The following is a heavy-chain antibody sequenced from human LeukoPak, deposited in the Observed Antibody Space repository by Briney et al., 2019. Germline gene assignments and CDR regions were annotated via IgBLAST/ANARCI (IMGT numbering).Heavy chain of an antibody. J-gene: IGHJ4*02. CDR3: STSLALRTPPGY. CDR2: LSGSGDST. D-gene: IGHD3-16*02. Sequence: SGFTFSNYGMSLVRQAPGKGLELVSGLSGSGDSTDYADSVKGRFTISRDNSKNTLYVQMNRLTAEDTAVYSCSTSLALRTPPGYWGQGTLVTVSS. CDR1: GFTFSNYG. V-gene: IGHV3-23*01.